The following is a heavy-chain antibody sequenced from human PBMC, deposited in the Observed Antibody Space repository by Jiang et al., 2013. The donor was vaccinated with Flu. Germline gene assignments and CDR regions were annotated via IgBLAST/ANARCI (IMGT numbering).Heavy chain of an antibody. CDR2: IIPIFGTA. CDR1: GGTFSSYA. J-gene: IGHJ6*02. Sequence: GAEVKKPGSSVKVSCKASGGTFSSYAISWVRQAPGQGLEWMGGIIPIFGTANYAQKFQGRVTTTADESTSTAYMELSSLRSEDTAVYYCARSIAAAATRGYYYGMDVWGQGTTVTVSS. CDR3: ARSIAAAATRGYYYGMDV. D-gene: IGHD6-13*01. V-gene: IGHV1-69*01.